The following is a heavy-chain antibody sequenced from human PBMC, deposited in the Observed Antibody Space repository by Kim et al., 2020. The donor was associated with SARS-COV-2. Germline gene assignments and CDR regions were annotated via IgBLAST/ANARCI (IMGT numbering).Heavy chain of an antibody. Sequence: YAPKFQGRVTITADESTSTAYMELGSLRSEDTAVYYCAREQSTGNWYFDLWGRGTLVTVSS. J-gene: IGHJ2*01. V-gene: IGHV1-69*01. CDR3: AREQSTGNWYFDL. D-gene: IGHD4-17*01.